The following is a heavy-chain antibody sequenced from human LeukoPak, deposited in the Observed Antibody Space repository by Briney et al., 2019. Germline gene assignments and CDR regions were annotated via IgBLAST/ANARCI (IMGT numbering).Heavy chain of an antibody. J-gene: IGHJ3*02. V-gene: IGHV3-48*02. CDR1: GFTFSSFG. CDR3: ARTDYGGNDAFDI. Sequence: GGSLRLSCAASGFTFSSFGMNWVRQAPGKGLEWVSYISSSSSTIYYADSVKGRFTISRDNAKNSLYLQMNSLRDEDTAVYYCARTDYGGNDAFDIWGQGTMVTVSS. D-gene: IGHD4-23*01. CDR2: ISSSSSTI.